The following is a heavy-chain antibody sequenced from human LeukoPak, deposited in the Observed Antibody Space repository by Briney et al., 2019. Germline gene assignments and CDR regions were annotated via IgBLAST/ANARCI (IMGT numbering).Heavy chain of an antibody. V-gene: IGHV4-34*01. Sequence: PSETLSLTCAVYGGSFSGYYWSWIRQPPGKGLEWIGEISHSGSTNYNPSLKSRVTISVDTSKNQFSLKLSSVTAADTAVYYCARLIGTRPPFDYWGQGTLVTVSS. CDR2: ISHSGST. CDR3: ARLIGTRPPFDY. J-gene: IGHJ4*02. CDR1: GGSFSGYY.